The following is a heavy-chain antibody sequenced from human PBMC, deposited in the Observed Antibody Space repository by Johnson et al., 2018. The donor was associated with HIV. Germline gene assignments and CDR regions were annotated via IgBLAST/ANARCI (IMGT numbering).Heavy chain of an antibody. V-gene: IGHV3-9*01. CDR3: AKDIERTFDI. D-gene: IGHD5-24*01. J-gene: IGHJ3*02. CDR1: GFTFDDYA. Sequence: VQLVESGGGLVQPGRSLRLSCAASGFTFDDYAMHWVRQAPGKGLEWVSGISWNSGSIGYADSVKGRFTISRDNAKNSLYLQMNSLRAEDTALYYCAKDIERTFDIWGQGTMVTVSS. CDR2: ISWNSGSI.